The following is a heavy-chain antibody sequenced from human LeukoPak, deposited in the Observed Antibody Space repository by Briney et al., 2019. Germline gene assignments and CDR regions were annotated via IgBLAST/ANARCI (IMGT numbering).Heavy chain of an antibody. CDR2: IWYDGSEK. J-gene: IGHJ4*02. D-gene: IGHD2-2*01. CDR1: GFAFSSHG. V-gene: IGHV3-33*06. CDR3: GKDLGSSARYLDRVDY. Sequence: GESLKISCGASGFAFSSHGMHWVRQAPGKGLEWLTIIWYDGSEKYYADSVKGRFTVSRDNSKNTVYLQMNSLRAEDTAVYYCGKDLGSSARYLDRVDYWGQGTLVTVSS.